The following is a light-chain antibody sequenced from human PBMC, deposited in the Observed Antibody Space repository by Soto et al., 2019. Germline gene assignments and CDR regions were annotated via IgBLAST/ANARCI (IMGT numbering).Light chain of an antibody. CDR3: NAYTTSSTVV. CDR2: GVS. V-gene: IGLV2-14*03. CDR1: SSNIGTDNH. J-gene: IGLJ2*01. Sequence: QSALTQPASVSGSPGQSITISCTGTSSNIGTDNHVSWYQQHPGTAPKLIIYGVSNRPSGVSHRFSGSKSGNTASLTISGLQAEAEADYYCNAYTTSSTVVFGGGTKVTVL.